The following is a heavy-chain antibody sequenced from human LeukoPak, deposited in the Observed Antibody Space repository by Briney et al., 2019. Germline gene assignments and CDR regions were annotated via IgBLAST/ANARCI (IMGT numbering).Heavy chain of an antibody. CDR3: AREKEYGSSVSFDP. Sequence: SQTLSLTCVIFVDRVSSNSAAWNWIRQSPSRGLEWLGRTHYRAKWYIDYAVSVKSRITINPDTSKNPFSLQLNSVTPEDTAMYYCAREKEYGSSVSFDPWGQGTLVTVSS. CDR1: VDRVSSNSAA. CDR2: THYRAKWYI. V-gene: IGHV6-1*01. J-gene: IGHJ5*02. D-gene: IGHD6-6*01.